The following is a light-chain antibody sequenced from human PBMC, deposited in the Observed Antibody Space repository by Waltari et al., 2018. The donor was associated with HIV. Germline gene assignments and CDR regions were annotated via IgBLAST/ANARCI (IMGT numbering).Light chain of an antibody. CDR1: SSNIGAGYA. J-gene: IGLJ3*02. CDR3: QSYDTDLKSGV. CDR2: GAD. V-gene: IGLV1-40*01. Sequence: QSVLTQPPSVSGAPGQRVTISCTGSSSNIGAGYAVQWYQQLPGAAPKLLILGADIRPAGVPDRVSGSMSGRSASLAISGLQSDDEAEYFCQSYDTDLKSGVFGGGTKVTVL.